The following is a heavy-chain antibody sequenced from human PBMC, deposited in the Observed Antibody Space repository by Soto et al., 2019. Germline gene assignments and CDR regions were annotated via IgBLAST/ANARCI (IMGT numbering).Heavy chain of an antibody. CDR1: GGSISSGGYY. Sequence: ASETLSLTCTVSGGSISSGGYYWSWIRQHPGKGLEWIGYIYYSGSTYYNPSLKSRVTISVDTSKNQFSLKLSSVTAADTAVYYCASRYSSSPFFDYWGQGTLVTVSS. CDR2: IYYSGST. CDR3: ASRYSSSPFFDY. V-gene: IGHV4-31*03. J-gene: IGHJ4*02. D-gene: IGHD6-6*01.